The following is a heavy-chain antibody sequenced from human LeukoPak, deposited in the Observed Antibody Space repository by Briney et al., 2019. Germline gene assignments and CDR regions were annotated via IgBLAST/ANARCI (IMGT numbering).Heavy chain of an antibody. CDR1: GISVSSNY. J-gene: IGHJ4*02. V-gene: IGHV3-53*05. CDR3: TDTVVG. Sequence: GGSLGLSCAASGISVSSNYMTWVRQPPGKGLEWVSVIYSGGSTYYADSVKGRFTISRDNSKNMLYLQMNSLRVGDTAVYYCTDTVVGWGQGTLVTVSS. CDR2: IYSGGST. D-gene: IGHD4-23*01.